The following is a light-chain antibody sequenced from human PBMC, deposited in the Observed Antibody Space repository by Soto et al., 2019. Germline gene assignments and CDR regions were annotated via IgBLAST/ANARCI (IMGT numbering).Light chain of an antibody. CDR3: SSYTSSSTLV. V-gene: IGLV2-14*03. Sequence: QSSLPQPASVSGSPGQSITVSCTGTSGDVGAYDYVSWYQHHPGKAPKLMIYDVSYRPSGVSNRFSGSKSGNTASLTISGLQAEDEADYYCSSYTSSSTLVFGTGT. CDR1: SGDVGAYDY. CDR2: DVS. J-gene: IGLJ1*01.